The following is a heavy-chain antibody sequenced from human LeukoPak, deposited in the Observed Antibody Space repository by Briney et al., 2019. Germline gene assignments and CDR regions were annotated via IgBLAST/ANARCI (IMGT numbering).Heavy chain of an antibody. CDR1: GFIFTNYW. CDR2: IKADGSDK. Sequence: PGGSLRLSCIGSGFIFTNYWMSWVRQALGKGLEWVASIKADGSDKYYVDSVKGRFTISRDNTKNSLYVQMSSLRAEDTAVYYCARLKDAVTIFDCWGQGILVTVSS. CDR3: ARLKDAVTIFDC. V-gene: IGHV3-7*01. D-gene: IGHD4-17*01. J-gene: IGHJ5*01.